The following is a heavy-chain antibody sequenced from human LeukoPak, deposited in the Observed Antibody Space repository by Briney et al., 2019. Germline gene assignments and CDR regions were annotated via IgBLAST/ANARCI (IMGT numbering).Heavy chain of an antibody. D-gene: IGHD6-13*01. CDR1: GGSYSGYY. CDR3: ARRPLYSRPFDY. J-gene: IGHJ4*02. CDR2: INHSGST. V-gene: IGHV4-34*01. Sequence: SETLSLTCAVYGGSYSGYYWSWMRQPPGKGRERIGEINHSGSTNYNPSLKSRVTISVDTSKDQFSLKLSSVTAADTAVYYCARRPLYSRPFDYWGQGTLVTVSS.